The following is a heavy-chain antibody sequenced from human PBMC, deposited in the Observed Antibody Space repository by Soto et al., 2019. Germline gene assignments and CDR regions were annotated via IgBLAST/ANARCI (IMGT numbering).Heavy chain of an antibody. CDR1: GFDFGSFG. CDR2: IVVVSGST. J-gene: IGHJ6*02. Sequence: SVKVSCKASGFDFGSFGIQFLRQTRGRGLGWIGWIVVVSGSTNYARHFQGRVAISRDMSSSTAYLDLYDLKSDDTAVYFCSADHPHMAMGWPVWGQGTTVTVSS. D-gene: IGHD1-26*01. V-gene: IGHV1-58*02. CDR3: SADHPHMAMGWPV.